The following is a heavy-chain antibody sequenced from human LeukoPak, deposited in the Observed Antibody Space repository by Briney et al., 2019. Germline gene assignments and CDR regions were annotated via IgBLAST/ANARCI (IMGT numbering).Heavy chain of an antibody. J-gene: IGHJ4*02. CDR2: ISSSSSTI. D-gene: IGHD4-17*01. V-gene: IGHV3-48*01. Sequence: GGSLRLSCAASGFTFSSYSMNWVRQAPGKGLEWVSYISSSSSTIYYADSVKGRFTISRDNAKNSLYLQMNSLRAEDTAVYCCARGGDYGDWYFDYWGQGTLVTVSS. CDR1: GFTFSSYS. CDR3: ARGGDYGDWYFDY.